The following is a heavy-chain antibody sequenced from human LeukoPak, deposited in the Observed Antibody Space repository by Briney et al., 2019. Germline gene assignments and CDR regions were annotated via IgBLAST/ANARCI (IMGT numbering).Heavy chain of an antibody. CDR1: GGSISSGDYY. CDR2: IYYSGNT. D-gene: IGHD3-10*02. CDR3: ARSTGSTMFIDY. J-gene: IGHJ4*02. Sequence: PSETLSLTCTVSGGSISSGDYYWSWIRQPPGKGLEWIGYIYYSGNTEYKPSLKSRVAMSVDTSKNQFSLRLSSVTAADTAVYYCARSTGSTMFIDYWGQGTLVTVSS. V-gene: IGHV4-61*08.